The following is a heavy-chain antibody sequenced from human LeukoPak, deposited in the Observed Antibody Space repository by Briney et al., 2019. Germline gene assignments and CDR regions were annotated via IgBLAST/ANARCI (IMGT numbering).Heavy chain of an antibody. D-gene: IGHD4-11*01. V-gene: IGHV3-30*02. CDR3: AKGDDYSNRWFDP. J-gene: IGHJ5*02. CDR2: IRYDGSNK. CDR1: GFTFSSYG. Sequence: PGGSLRLSCAASGFTFSSYGMHWVRQAPGKGLEWVAFIRYDGSNKYYADSVKGRFTISRDNSKNTLYLQMNSLRAEDTAVYYCAKGDDYSNRWFDPWGQGTLVTVSS.